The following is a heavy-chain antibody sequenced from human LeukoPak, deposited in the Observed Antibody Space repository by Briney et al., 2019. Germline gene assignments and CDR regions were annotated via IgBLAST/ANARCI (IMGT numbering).Heavy chain of an antibody. CDR2: ISGSGGST. Sequence: GGSLRLSCAASGFTFSSYAMSWVRQAPGKGLEWVSAISGSGGSTYYADSVKGRFTISRDNSKNTLYLQMNSLRAEDTAVYYCAKGGTYYYDSSGYYGGFDPWGQGTLVTVSS. V-gene: IGHV3-23*01. CDR3: AKGGTYYYDSSGYYGGFDP. D-gene: IGHD3-22*01. J-gene: IGHJ5*02. CDR1: GFTFSSYA.